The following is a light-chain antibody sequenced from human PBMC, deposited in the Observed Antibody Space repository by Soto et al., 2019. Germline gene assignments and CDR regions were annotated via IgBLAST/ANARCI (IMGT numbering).Light chain of an antibody. J-gene: IGKJ1*01. Sequence: EIVLTQSPATLSLSPGERATFSFSASQSVISDLVLYQQKPGQAPRLLISGASTRATGIPARFSGSGSGTEFTLTISGLQSEDFAVYYCHQYDNWPRTFGQGTKVDIK. CDR3: HQYDNWPRT. CDR2: GAS. V-gene: IGKV3-15*01. CDR1: QSVISD.